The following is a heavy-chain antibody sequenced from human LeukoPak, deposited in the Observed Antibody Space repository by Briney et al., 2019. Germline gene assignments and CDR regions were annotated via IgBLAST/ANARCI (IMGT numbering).Heavy chain of an antibody. J-gene: IGHJ4*02. CDR3: ARNYQYSSSYYY. D-gene: IGHD6-13*01. CDR1: GGSISSYY. Sequence: PSETLSHTCTVSGGSISSYYWSWIRQPPGKGLEWIGYIYDIGSTNYNPSLKSRVTISVDTSKNQFSLKLSSVSAADTAVYYCARNYQYSSSYYYWGRGTLVTVSS. CDR2: IYDIGST. V-gene: IGHV4-59*01.